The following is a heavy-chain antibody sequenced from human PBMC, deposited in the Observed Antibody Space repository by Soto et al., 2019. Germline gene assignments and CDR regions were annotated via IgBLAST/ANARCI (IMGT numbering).Heavy chain of an antibody. Sequence: QLQLQESGPGLVKPSETLSLTCTVSGGSISSSRYYWGWIRQPPGKGLEWIGSIYYSGSTYYNPSLKSRVTISVDTSKNQFSLKLSSVTAADTAVYYCARRLSIVVVPAAWVCAFDIWGQGTMVTVSS. CDR2: IYYSGST. V-gene: IGHV4-39*01. CDR3: ARRLSIVVVPAAWVCAFDI. D-gene: IGHD2-2*01. CDR1: GGSISSSRYY. J-gene: IGHJ3*02.